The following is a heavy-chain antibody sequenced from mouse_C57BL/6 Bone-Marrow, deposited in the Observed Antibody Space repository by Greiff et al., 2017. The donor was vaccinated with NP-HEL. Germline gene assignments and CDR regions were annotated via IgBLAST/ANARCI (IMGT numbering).Heavy chain of an antibody. CDR3: TTGGSSPYAMDY. CDR2: IDPENGDT. CDR1: GFNIKDDY. Sequence: VQLQQSGAELVRPGASVKLSCTVSGFNIKDDYMHWVKQRPEQGLEWIGWIDPENGDTEYASKFQGKATITADQSSNTAYLQRISLTSGDTAVYYCTTGGSSPYAMDYWGQGTSVTVSS. J-gene: IGHJ4*01. V-gene: IGHV14-4*01. D-gene: IGHD1-1*01.